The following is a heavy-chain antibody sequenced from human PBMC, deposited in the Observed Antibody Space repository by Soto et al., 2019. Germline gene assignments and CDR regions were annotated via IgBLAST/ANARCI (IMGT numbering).Heavy chain of an antibody. D-gene: IGHD3-10*01. CDR3: AKDYYGSGRNWFDP. V-gene: IGHV3-23*01. CDR2: ISGSGGST. J-gene: IGHJ5*02. Sequence: EVQRLEPGGGLVQPGGSRRLSCAASGFTFSSYAMSWVRQAPGKGLEWVSAISGSGGSTYYADSVKGRFTISRDNSKNTLYLQMNSLRAEDTAVYYCAKDYYGSGRNWFDPWGQGTLVTVSS. CDR1: GFTFSSYA.